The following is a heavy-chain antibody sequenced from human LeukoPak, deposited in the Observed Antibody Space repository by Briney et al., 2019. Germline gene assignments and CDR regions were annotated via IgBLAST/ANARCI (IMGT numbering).Heavy chain of an antibody. Sequence: PSETLSLTCTVSGGSITSSGYYWGWIRQPPGKGLEWIGSIYYSGSTYYNPSLKSRVTISVDTSKNQFSLNLNSVAAADTAVYYCAGGKDSKKVHYWGQGTLVTVSS. J-gene: IGHJ4*02. V-gene: IGHV4-39*07. CDR2: IYYSGST. D-gene: IGHD3/OR15-3a*01. CDR1: GGSITSSGYY. CDR3: AGGKDSKKVHY.